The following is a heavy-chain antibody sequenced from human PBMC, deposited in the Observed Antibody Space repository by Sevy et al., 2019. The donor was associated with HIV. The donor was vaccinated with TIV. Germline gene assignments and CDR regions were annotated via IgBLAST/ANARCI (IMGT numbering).Heavy chain of an antibody. J-gene: IGHJ1*01. V-gene: IGHV3-30-3*01. Sequence: GGSLRLSCAASGFTFSSYAMHWVRQAPGKGLEWVAVISYDGSNKYYADSVKGRFTISRDNSKNTRYLQMNRLRAEDTAVYYCARGYYYDSSGYYYSEYFQHWGQGTLVTVSS. CDR3: ARGYYYDSSGYYYSEYFQH. D-gene: IGHD3-22*01. CDR2: ISYDGSNK. CDR1: GFTFSSYA.